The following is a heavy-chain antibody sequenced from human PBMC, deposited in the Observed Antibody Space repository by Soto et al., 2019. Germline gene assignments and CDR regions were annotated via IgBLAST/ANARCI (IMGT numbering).Heavy chain of an antibody. CDR3: ARTTPCGGDCYEGFDY. CDR2: ISSNSSTI. CDR1: GFTFSGYS. Sequence: GGSLRLSCAASGFTFSGYSMNLVRQAPGKGLECVSYISSNSSTIYYADSVKGRFTISRDNAKNSLYLQMGSLRAEDMAVYYCARTTPCGGDCYEGFDYWGQGTLVTVSS. V-gene: IGHV3-48*01. J-gene: IGHJ4*02. D-gene: IGHD2-21*01.